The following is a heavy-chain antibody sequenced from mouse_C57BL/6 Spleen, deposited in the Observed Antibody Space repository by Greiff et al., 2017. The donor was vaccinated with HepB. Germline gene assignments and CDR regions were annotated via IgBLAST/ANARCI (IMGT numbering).Heavy chain of an antibody. CDR1: GYTFTSYW. CDR3: ARWLLRDYYAMDY. CDR2: INPSSGYT. J-gene: IGHJ4*01. D-gene: IGHD2-3*01. Sequence: QVQLQQPGAELAKPGASVKLSCKASGYTFTSYWMHWVKQRPGQGLEWIGYINPSSGYTKYNQKFKDKATLTADKSSSTAYMQLSSLTYEDSAVYYCARWLLRDYYAMDYWGQGTSVTVSS. V-gene: IGHV1-7*01.